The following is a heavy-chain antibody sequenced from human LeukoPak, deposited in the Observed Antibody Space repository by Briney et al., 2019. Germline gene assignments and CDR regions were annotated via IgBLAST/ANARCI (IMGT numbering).Heavy chain of an antibody. Sequence: PGGPLRLSCTASGVTVDDYAMHWGRQAPAKGLEWVSLISGDGGTTDYADSVKGRFTISRDNRRNSLYLHMNSLRTEDTALYFCAKVYVGSWYAYDHWGQGTLVTVSS. CDR2: ISGDGGTT. V-gene: IGHV3-43*02. CDR1: GVTVDDYA. CDR3: AKVYVGSWYAYDH. D-gene: IGHD6-13*01. J-gene: IGHJ4*02.